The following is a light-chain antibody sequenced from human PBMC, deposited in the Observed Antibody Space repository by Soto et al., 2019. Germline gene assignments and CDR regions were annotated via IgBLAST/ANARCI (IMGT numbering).Light chain of an antibody. Sequence: QAVVTQEPSLTVSPGGTVTLTCGSSTGAVTSGHYPYWFQQKSGQAPRSLFYDTSNKHSWTPARFSGFLLGGKAALTLSGAQPEDEAEYYCLLSFSGTHVVFGGGTKVTVL. V-gene: IGLV7-46*01. CDR1: TGAVTSGHY. J-gene: IGLJ2*01. CDR2: DTS. CDR3: LLSFSGTHVV.